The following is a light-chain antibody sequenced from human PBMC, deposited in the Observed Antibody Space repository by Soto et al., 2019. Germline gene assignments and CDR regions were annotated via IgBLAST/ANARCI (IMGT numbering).Light chain of an antibody. Sequence: IVMTETPATVSGSPGERATLSCRASQSVTSNLAWYQQRPGQAPRLLIYGASTRATGIPARSSGSGSGTDLTLTISSLQSEDFAVYDCQTYDSWPLFGQGTRLEIK. CDR2: GAS. CDR3: QTYDSWPL. J-gene: IGKJ5*01. V-gene: IGKV3-15*01. CDR1: QSVTSN.